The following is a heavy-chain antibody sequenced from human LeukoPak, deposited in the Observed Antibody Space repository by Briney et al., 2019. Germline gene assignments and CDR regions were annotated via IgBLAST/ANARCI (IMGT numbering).Heavy chain of an antibody. CDR3: ARRAGAYSHPYDY. CDR2: ISGGGDHT. Sequence: GGSLRLSCVVSGFTFSSYAMSWVRQAPGKGLEWVSLISGGGDHTYYAASVKGRFTISRDNAKNSLYLQMNSLRAEDTAVYYCARRAGAYSHPYDYWGQGTLVTVSS. CDR1: GFTFSSYA. J-gene: IGHJ4*02. D-gene: IGHD4/OR15-4a*01. V-gene: IGHV3-23*01.